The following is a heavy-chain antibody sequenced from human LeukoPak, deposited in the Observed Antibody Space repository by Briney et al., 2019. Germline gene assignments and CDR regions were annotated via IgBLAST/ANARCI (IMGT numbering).Heavy chain of an antibody. Sequence: SETLSLTCTVSGGSISTYYWSWIRQPPGKGLEWIGFIYYSGSTNYNPSLKSRVTISVDTSKNQFSLKLSSVTAADTAVYFCASPRGDDSGGYYTWYFHHWGQGILVTVSS. CDR3: ASPRGDDSGGYYTWYFHH. CDR2: IYYSGST. D-gene: IGHD3-22*01. V-gene: IGHV4-59*01. CDR1: GGSISTYY. J-gene: IGHJ1*01.